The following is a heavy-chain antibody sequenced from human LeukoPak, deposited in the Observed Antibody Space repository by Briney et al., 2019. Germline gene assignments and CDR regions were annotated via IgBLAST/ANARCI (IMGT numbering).Heavy chain of an antibody. CDR1: GYSFTSYW. D-gene: IGHD3-22*01. CDR2: IYPGDSDT. Sequence: GESLKISCKGSGYSFTSYWIGWVRQMPGKGLEWMGIIYPGDSDTRYSPSFQGQVTISADKSISTAYLQWSSLKASDTAMYYCASYYHSRGYYRDDAFDIWGQGTMVTVSS. CDR3: ASYYHSRGYYRDDAFDI. J-gene: IGHJ3*02. V-gene: IGHV5-51*01.